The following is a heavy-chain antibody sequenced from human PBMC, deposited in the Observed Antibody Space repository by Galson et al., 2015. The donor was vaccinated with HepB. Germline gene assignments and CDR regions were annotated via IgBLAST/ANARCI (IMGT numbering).Heavy chain of an antibody. CDR1: RGYITDYY. Sequence: SETLSLTCTVSRGYITDYYWSWIRQTPGQGLEWIGYVYHSGTTSYNPSLKSRVTISIDTSINQFSLKLSSVTAADTAVYYCARYSSSWSEFDYWGQGALVTVPS. J-gene: IGHJ4*02. CDR2: VYHSGTT. CDR3: ARYSSSWSEFDY. V-gene: IGHV4-59*08. D-gene: IGHD6-13*01.